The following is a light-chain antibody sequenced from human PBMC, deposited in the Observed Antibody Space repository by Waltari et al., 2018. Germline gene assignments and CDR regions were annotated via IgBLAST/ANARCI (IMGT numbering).Light chain of an antibody. CDR1: SSNIGINF. J-gene: IGLJ3*02. CDR3: ATWDDLLSAWV. V-gene: IGLV1-47*01. Sequence: QSVLTQPPSASGTPGQRVTITCSGSSSNIGINFVDWYQQHSGTAPKRLIYRNNQRPSGVPDRLSGSKSGTSASLAISGLRAEDEGDYYCATWDDLLSAWVFGGGTKLTVL. CDR2: RNN.